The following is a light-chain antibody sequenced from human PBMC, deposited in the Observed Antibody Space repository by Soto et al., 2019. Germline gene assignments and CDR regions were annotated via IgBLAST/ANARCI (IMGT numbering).Light chain of an antibody. J-gene: IGKJ2*01. Sequence: DIVMTQSPLSLPVSPGEPASISCRSSQSLLHNNGYNYLDWYLQKPGQSPQLLIYLGSNRASGVPDRFSGSGSGADFTLNISRVEAEDVGVYYCMQALQAPLYTFGQGTKLEIQ. CDR1: QSLLHNNGYNY. CDR2: LGS. V-gene: IGKV2-28*01. CDR3: MQALQAPLYT.